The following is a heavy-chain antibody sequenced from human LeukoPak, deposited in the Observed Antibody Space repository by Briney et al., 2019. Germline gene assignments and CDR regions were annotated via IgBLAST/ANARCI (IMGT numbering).Heavy chain of an antibody. Sequence: SETLSLTCAVYGGSFSGNYWSWIRQPPGKGLEWIGEINHSGSTNYNPSLKSRVTISVDTSKNQFSLKLSSVTAADTAVYYCARQEYTTAGYYGMDVWGQGTTVTVSS. D-gene: IGHD6-6*01. CDR2: INHSGST. CDR3: ARQEYTTAGYYGMDV. J-gene: IGHJ6*02. CDR1: GGSFSGNY. V-gene: IGHV4-34*01.